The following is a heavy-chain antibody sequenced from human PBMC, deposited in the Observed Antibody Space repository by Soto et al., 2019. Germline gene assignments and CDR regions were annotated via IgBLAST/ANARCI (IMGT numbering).Heavy chain of an antibody. J-gene: IGHJ4*02. Sequence: GGSLRLSCAASGFTFSSYAMSWVRQAPGKGLEWVSAISGSGGSTYYADSVKGRFTISRDNSKNTLYLQMNSLRAEDTAVYYCARVHLGELSSWVFDYWGQGTLVTVSS. V-gene: IGHV3-23*01. CDR3: ARVHLGELSSWVFDY. CDR1: GFTFSSYA. D-gene: IGHD3-16*02. CDR2: ISGSGGST.